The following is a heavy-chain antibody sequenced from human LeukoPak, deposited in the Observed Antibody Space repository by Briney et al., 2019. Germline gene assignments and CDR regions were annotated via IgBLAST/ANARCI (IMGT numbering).Heavy chain of an antibody. CDR2: VSGYNGNT. D-gene: IGHD3-16*02. V-gene: IGHV1-18*01. CDR3: ARDRLVMITFGGVIIAAY. J-gene: IGHJ4*02. Sequence: ASVEVSCKASGYTFTSHGINWLRQAPGQGLEWMGWVSGYNGNTEYAQKFQGRVTMTTDRSTNTVYMELRSLRSDDAAVYYCARDRLVMITFGGVIIAAYWGQGTLVSVSS. CDR1: GYTFTSHG.